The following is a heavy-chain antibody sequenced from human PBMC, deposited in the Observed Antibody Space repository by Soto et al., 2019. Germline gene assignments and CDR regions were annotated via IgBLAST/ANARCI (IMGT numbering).Heavy chain of an antibody. CDR3: ARALDVSSSLAWGFDP. CDR2: INPNSGGT. CDR1: GYTFTGYY. Sequence: ASVKVSCKASGYTFTGYYMHWVRQAPGQGLEWMGWINPNSGGTNYAQKFQGWVTMTRDTSISTAYMELSRLGSDDTAVYYCARALDVSSSLAWGFDPWGQGTLVTVSS. D-gene: IGHD6-13*01. V-gene: IGHV1-2*04. J-gene: IGHJ5*02.